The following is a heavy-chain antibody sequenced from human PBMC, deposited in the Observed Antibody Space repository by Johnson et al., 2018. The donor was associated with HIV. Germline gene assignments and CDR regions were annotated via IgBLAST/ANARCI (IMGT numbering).Heavy chain of an antibody. CDR1: GFTFNSYA. CDR2: ISFDGSDK. V-gene: IGHV3-30*04. CDR3: ASSAFDI. Sequence: QVQLVESGGGLVQPGGSLRLSCAVSGFTFNSYAMSWVRQAPGKGLEWVAVISFDGSDKYYADSVKGRFTISRDNSKNTLYLQMNSLRAEDTAVYYCASSAFDIWGQGTMVTVSS. J-gene: IGHJ3*02.